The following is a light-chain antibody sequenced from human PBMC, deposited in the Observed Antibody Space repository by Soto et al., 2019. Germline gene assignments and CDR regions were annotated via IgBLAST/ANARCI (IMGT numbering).Light chain of an antibody. CDR2: DVS. CDR3: SSYTSSSTLVV. V-gene: IGLV2-14*01. J-gene: IGLJ2*01. Sequence: QSVLTQPASVSGSPGQSSTISCTGTSSDVVGYSYVSWYQQHPGKAPKLTIYDVSNRLSGVSNRFSGSQSANTASLTISGVQADDEFDDYSSSYTSSSTLVVFGGGTELTVL. CDR1: SSDVVGYSY.